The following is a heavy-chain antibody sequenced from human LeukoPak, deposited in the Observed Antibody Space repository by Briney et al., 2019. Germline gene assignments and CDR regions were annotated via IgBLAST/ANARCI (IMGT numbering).Heavy chain of an antibody. CDR3: ARDLKLVGATHYFDY. CDR1: GFIFSSYG. J-gene: IGHJ4*02. Sequence: GGSLRLSCEASGFIFSSYGMHWVRQAPGKGLEWVAVMWNNASAKYYADSVKGRFTVSRDNSKNMLYLQMSSLRAEDTAVYYCARDLKLVGATHYFDYWGQGNLVTVSS. V-gene: IGHV3-33*01. CDR2: MWNNASAK. D-gene: IGHD1-26*01.